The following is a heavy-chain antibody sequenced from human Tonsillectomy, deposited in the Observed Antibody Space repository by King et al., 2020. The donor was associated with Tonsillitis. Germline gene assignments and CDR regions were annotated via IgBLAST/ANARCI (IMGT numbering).Heavy chain of an antibody. Sequence: QLQESGPGLVKPSETLSLTCTVSGGSISSYYWSWIRQPPGKGLEWIGYISYSGSTNYKPSLKSRVTISIDTSTNQFSLKLSSVTAADTAVYYCARRSGGSYERWGQGTLATVSS. CDR1: GGSISSYY. V-gene: IGHV4-59*08. CDR3: ARRSGGSYER. CDR2: ISYSGST. D-gene: IGHD1-26*01. J-gene: IGHJ4*02.